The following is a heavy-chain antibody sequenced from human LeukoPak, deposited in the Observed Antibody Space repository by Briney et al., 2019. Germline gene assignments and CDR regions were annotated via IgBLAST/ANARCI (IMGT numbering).Heavy chain of an antibody. Sequence: RGESLKISCKGSGYSFTSYWISWVRQMPGKGLEWMGRIDPSDSYTNYSPSFQGHVTISADKSISTACLQWSSLKASDTAMYYCARHGPITMVRGFDPWGQGTLVTVSS. CDR2: IDPSDSYT. CDR3: ARHGPITMVRGFDP. V-gene: IGHV5-10-1*01. J-gene: IGHJ5*02. D-gene: IGHD3-10*01. CDR1: GYSFTSYW.